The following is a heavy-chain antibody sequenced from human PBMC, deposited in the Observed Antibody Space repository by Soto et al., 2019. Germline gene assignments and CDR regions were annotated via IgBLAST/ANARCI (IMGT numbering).Heavy chain of an antibody. J-gene: IGHJ4*02. Sequence: QITLKESGPTLVKPTQTLTLTCTFSGFSLSTSGVGVGWIRQPPGKALEWLALIYWDDDKRYSPSLKSRLTISKYXSKTQVVLTMTNMDTVDTATYYCAHRPSYCSGGSCYSGFDYWGQGTLVTVSS. CDR2: IYWDDDK. D-gene: IGHD2-15*01. CDR3: AHRPSYCSGGSCYSGFDY. V-gene: IGHV2-5*02. CDR1: GFSLSTSGVG.